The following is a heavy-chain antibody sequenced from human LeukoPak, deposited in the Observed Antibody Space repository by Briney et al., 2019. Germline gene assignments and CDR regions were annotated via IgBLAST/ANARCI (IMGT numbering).Heavy chain of an antibody. CDR1: GYTFTTYW. Sequence: GESLKISCKGSGYTFTTYWIGWVRQMPGKGLEYMGIIFPGDSYTSYSPSFQGQVTISADKSTAYLQWSSLKASDAAMYYCARLGNSLPHYMDVWGEGTAVTV. V-gene: IGHV5-51*01. CDR2: IFPGDSYT. D-gene: IGHD2/OR15-2a*01. J-gene: IGHJ6*03. CDR3: ARLGNSLPHYMDV.